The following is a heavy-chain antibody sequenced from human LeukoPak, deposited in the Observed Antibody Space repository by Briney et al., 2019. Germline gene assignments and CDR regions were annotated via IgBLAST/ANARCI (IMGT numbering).Heavy chain of an antibody. D-gene: IGHD3-22*01. CDR2: ISGSGGST. Sequence: GGSLRLSCAASGFTFSSYAMSWVRQAPGKGLEWVSAISGSGGSTYYADSVKGRFTISRDNSKNTLYLQMNSLRAEDTAVYYCAKDRYYYDSSGYYGGFDYWGQGTLVTVSP. CDR3: AKDRYYYDSSGYYGGFDY. CDR1: GFTFSSYA. J-gene: IGHJ4*02. V-gene: IGHV3-23*01.